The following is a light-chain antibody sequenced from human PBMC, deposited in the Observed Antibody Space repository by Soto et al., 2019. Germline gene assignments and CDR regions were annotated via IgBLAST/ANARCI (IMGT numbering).Light chain of an antibody. V-gene: IGKV3-15*01. CDR3: QQYNIWPLWT. CDR1: ESVTSS. J-gene: IGKJ1*01. CDR2: AAS. Sequence: EIVLTQSPGTLSLSPGDRATLSCRASESVTSSLAWYQQKPGQPPRLLIYAASTRATDVPARFSGGGSETEFTLTISSLQSEDFAVYFCQQYNIWPLWTFGQGTKVEIK.